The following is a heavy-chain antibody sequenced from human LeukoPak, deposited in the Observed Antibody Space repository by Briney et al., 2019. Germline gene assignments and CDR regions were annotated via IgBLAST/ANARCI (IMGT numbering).Heavy chain of an antibody. J-gene: IGHJ4*02. Sequence: GGSLRLSCAASGVTFSSYSKNWVRQAPGKGLEWVSSIGSSSSYIYYADLVKGRFTISRDNAKNSLYLQMNSLRAEDTAVYYCARATYGSGSYYFPHLDYWGQGTLVTVSS. D-gene: IGHD3-10*01. CDR3: ARATYGSGSYYFPHLDY. CDR2: IGSSSSYI. V-gene: IGHV3-21*01. CDR1: GVTFSSYS.